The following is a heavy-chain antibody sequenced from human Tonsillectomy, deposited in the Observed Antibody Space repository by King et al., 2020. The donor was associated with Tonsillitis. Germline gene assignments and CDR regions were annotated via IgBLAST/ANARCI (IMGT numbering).Heavy chain of an antibody. J-gene: IGHJ4*02. Sequence: QLVQSGAEVRKPGSSVKVSCKVSGGSFSNHAVSGVRQAPGQGLEWMVEIIPMFGTGSHAQQFQGRVTITADESTSTAYLELSSLRSEDTAVYYCARDGRGHFDSWGQGTLVTVSS. CDR3: ARDGRGHFDS. D-gene: IGHD3-10*01. V-gene: IGHV1-69*01. CDR2: IIPMFGTG. CDR1: GGSFSNHA.